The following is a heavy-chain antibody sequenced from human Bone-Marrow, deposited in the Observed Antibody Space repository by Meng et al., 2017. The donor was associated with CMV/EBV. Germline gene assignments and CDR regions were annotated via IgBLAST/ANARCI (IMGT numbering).Heavy chain of an antibody. CDR3: MSVWSSSSIYYYYGMDV. J-gene: IGHJ6*02. D-gene: IGHD6-6*01. CDR1: GFTFSGSA. V-gene: IGHV3-73*01. CDR2: IRSKANSYAT. Sequence: GESLKISCAASGFTFSGSAMHWVRQASGKGLVWVGRIRSKANSYATAYAASVKGRFTISRDDSKNTAYLQMNSLKTEDTAVYDCMSVWSSSSIYYYYGMDVWGQGTTVTVSS.